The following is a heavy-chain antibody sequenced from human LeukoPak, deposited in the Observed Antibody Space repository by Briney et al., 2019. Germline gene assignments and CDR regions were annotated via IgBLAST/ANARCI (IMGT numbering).Heavy chain of an antibody. CDR2: INTNTGNP. J-gene: IGHJ4*02. Sequence: ASVKVSCKASGGTFSSYAISWVRQAPGQGLEWMGWINTNTGNPTYAQGFTGRFVFSLDTSVSTAYLQISSLKAEDTAVYYCARDSHSSSWYNFDYWGQGTLVTVSS. V-gene: IGHV7-4-1*02. CDR3: ARDSHSSSWYNFDY. CDR1: GGTFSSYA. D-gene: IGHD6-13*01.